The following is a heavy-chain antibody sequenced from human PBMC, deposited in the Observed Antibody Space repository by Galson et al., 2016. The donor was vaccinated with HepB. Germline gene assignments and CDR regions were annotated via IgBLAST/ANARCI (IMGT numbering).Heavy chain of an antibody. CDR1: AFSFSSYS. J-gene: IGHJ4*02. CDR2: FSSTRTIT. Sequence: SLRLSCAASAFSFSSYSMNWVRQAPGKGLEWISYFSSTRTITYYADSVKGRVTISRDNATKSLYLQMNSLRVENTAIYYCARVAQIVVVTANFEHWGQGALVTVSS. CDR3: ARVAQIVVVTANFEH. D-gene: IGHD2-21*02. V-gene: IGHV3-21*05.